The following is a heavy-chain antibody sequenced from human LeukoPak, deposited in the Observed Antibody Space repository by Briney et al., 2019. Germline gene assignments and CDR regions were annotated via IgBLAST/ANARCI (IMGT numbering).Heavy chain of an antibody. CDR2: ISAYNGNT. CDR3: ARDGPDIVATIGAFDI. J-gene: IGHJ3*02. D-gene: IGHD5-12*01. CDR1: GYTFTSYG. Sequence: ASVKVSCKASGYTFTSYGISWVRQAPGQGLEWMGWISAYNGNTNYAQKLQGRVTITTDTSTSTAYMELRSLRSDDTAVYYCARDGPDIVATIGAFDIWGQGTMVTVSS. V-gene: IGHV1-18*01.